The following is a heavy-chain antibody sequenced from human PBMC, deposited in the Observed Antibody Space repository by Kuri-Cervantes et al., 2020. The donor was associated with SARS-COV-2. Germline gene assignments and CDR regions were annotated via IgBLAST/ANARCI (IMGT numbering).Heavy chain of an antibody. CDR3: ARRSRPYCDDDAFDI. CDR1: GYSVTSYW. CDR2: IYPGGSDT. V-gene: IGHV5-51*01. D-gene: IGHD4-17*01. Sequence: GESLKIPCQGSGYSVTSYWIRRVRQMPGKGLEWMGIIYPGGSDTRYSPSFQGQVTISADKSISTAYLQWSSLKASDTAMYYCARRSRPYCDDDAFDIWGQGTMVTVSS. J-gene: IGHJ3*02.